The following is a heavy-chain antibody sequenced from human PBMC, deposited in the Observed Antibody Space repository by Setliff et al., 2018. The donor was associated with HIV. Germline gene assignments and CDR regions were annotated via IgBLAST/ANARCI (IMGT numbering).Heavy chain of an antibody. CDR3: ARDRDYGGNRDAFDI. J-gene: IGHJ3*02. V-gene: IGHV4-34*01. CDR1: GGSFSGYY. D-gene: IGHD4-17*01. CDR2: IDHSGGT. Sequence: SETLSLTCAVYGGSFSGYYWSWIRQTPGKGLERIGEIDHSGGTKYNPSLKSRVTISIDRSKNEFSLKLSSVTAADTALYYCARDRDYGGNRDAFDIWGQGIMVTVSS.